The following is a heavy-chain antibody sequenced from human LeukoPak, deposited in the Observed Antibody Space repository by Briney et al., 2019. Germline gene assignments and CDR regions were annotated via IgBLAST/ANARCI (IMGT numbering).Heavy chain of an antibody. J-gene: IGHJ3*02. Sequence: SETLSLTCAVYGGSFSGYYWSWIRQPPGKGLEWIGYIYYSGSTNYNPSLKSRVTISVDTSKNQFSLKLSSVTAADTAVYYCARRNAGTDDAFDIWGQGTMVTVSS. CDR3: ARRNAGTDDAFDI. V-gene: IGHV4-59*08. CDR2: IYYSGST. D-gene: IGHD6-13*01. CDR1: GGSFSGYY.